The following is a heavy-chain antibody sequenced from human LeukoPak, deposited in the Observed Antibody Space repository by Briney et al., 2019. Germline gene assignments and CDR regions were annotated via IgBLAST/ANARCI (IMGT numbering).Heavy chain of an antibody. CDR2: FDPEDGET. V-gene: IGHV1-24*01. J-gene: IGHJ4*02. D-gene: IGHD1-7*01. CDR1: GYTLTELS. CDR3: ATGRITGTTLFDY. Sequence: ASVKVSCRVSGYTLTELSMHWVRQAPGKGLEWMGGFDPEDGETIYAQRFQGRVTMTEDTSTDTAYMELSSLRSEDTAVYYCATGRITGTTLFDYWGQGTLVTVSS.